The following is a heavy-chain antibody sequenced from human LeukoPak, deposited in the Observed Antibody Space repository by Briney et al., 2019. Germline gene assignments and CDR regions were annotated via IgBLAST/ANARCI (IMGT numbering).Heavy chain of an antibody. CDR1: GASISSYY. J-gene: IGHJ4*02. Sequence: SETLSLTCTGSGASISSYYWSWIRQPAGKGLEWIGRIYSSRSIYNPSLKSRVTMSVDTSKNQFSLSSVTAADTAVYYCARAAGRDTTSGLDFDYWGQGILVTVSS. V-gene: IGHV4-4*07. CDR2: IYSSRS. D-gene: IGHD1-26*01. CDR3: ARAAGRDTTSGLDFDY.